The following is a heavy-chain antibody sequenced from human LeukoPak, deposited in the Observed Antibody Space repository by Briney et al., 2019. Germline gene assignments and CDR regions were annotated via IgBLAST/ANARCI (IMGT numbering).Heavy chain of an antibody. J-gene: IGHJ3*02. CDR2: IISTSSYT. V-gene: IGHV3-23*01. Sequence: GGSLRLSCVASGFTFSNYVMYWVRQVPGKGLEGVLGIISTSSYTYSADFVKGRFTISRDNSMNTLWLQMNSLRAEDTAVYYCARADWGAAAGLDIWGQGTMVTVSS. CDR1: GFTFSNYV. D-gene: IGHD6-13*01. CDR3: ARADWGAAAGLDI.